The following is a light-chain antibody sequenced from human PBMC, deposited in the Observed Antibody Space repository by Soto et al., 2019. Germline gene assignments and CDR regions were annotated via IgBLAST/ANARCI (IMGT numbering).Light chain of an antibody. CDR2: DVT. CDR3: SSYTNKDTLL. J-gene: IGLJ3*02. V-gene: IGLV2-14*03. CDR1: SSDVGGYDH. Sequence: QSALTQPASVSGSPGQSITISCTGTSSDVGGYDHVSWYQQHPGKAPKLIIYDVTVRPSGISPRFSGSKSDNTASLAVSGLQPEDEAEYYCSSYTNKDTLLFGGGTKRTVL.